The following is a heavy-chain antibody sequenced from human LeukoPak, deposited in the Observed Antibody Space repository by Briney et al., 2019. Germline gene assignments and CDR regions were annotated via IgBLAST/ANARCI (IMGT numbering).Heavy chain of an antibody. Sequence: SETLSLTYAVYGGSFSGYYWSWIRQPPGKGLEWIGEINHSGSTNYNPSLKSRVTISVDTSKNQFSLKLSSVTAADTAVYYCARVTMIVVVNWFDPWGQGTLVTVSS. CDR3: ARVTMIVVVNWFDP. J-gene: IGHJ5*02. V-gene: IGHV4-34*01. D-gene: IGHD3-22*01. CDR1: GGSFSGYY. CDR2: INHSGST.